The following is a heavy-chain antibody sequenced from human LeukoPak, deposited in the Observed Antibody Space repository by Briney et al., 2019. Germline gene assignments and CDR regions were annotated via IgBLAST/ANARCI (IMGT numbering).Heavy chain of an antibody. D-gene: IGHD1-14*01. CDR3: AREGSPGAVESWFDP. CDR2: ISAYNGNT. Sequence: PGASVKVSCKASGYTFTSYGISWVRQAPGQGLEWMGWISAYNGNTNCAQKLQGRVTMTTDTSTSTAYMELRSLRSDDTAVYYCAREGSPGAVESWFDPWGQGTLVTVSS. J-gene: IGHJ5*02. V-gene: IGHV1-18*01. CDR1: GYTFTSYG.